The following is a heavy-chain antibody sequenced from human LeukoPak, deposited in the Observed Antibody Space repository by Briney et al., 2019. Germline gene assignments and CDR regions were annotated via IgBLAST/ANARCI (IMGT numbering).Heavy chain of an antibody. CDR1: GYTFTSYG. J-gene: IGHJ5*02. CDR3: ARDHRYCSGGSCNNWFDP. Sequence: ASVKVSCKASGYTFTSYGISWVRQAPGQGLEWMGGIIPIFGTANYAQKFQGRVTITADESTSTAYMELSSLRSEDTAVYYCARDHRYCSGGSCNNWFDPWGQGTLVTVSS. D-gene: IGHD2-15*01. V-gene: IGHV1-69*13. CDR2: IIPIFGTA.